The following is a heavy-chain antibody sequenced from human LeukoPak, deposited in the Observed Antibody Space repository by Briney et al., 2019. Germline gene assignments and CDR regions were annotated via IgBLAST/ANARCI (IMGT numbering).Heavy chain of an antibody. CDR2: IHYGGST. V-gene: IGHV4-59*01. J-gene: IGHJ6*02. D-gene: IGHD6-13*01. CDR3: ARDFEAAVPYCYAMDV. Sequence: SETLSLTCTVSGGSISSSYWGWIRQPPGEGLEWIGYIHYGGSTTYNPSLKSRVTISVDASKKQFSLRLHSVTAADTAVYYCARDFEAAVPYCYAMDVWGQGTTVTVSS. CDR1: GGSISSSY.